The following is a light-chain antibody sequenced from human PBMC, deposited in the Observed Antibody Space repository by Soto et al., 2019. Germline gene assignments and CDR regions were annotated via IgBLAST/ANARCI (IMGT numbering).Light chain of an antibody. J-gene: IGKJ1*01. CDR2: GAS. Sequence: EIVLTQSPGTLSLSPGERATLSCRASQSVSSSYLAWYQQKPGQAPRLLIYGASSRATVIPDRFSGSGSGTDYTLTISSLQPEDFATYYCQQSYNTPQTFGQGTKVDIK. V-gene: IGKV3-20*01. CDR1: QSVSSSY. CDR3: QQSYNTPQT.